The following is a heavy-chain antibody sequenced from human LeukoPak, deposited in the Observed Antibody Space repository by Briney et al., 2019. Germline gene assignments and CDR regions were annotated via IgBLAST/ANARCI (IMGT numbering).Heavy chain of an antibody. D-gene: IGHD5-12*01. CDR2: ISAYNGNT. CDR3: ARDFLYSGYDYDWFDP. CDR1: GYTFTSYG. V-gene: IGHV1-18*01. Sequence: ASVKVSCKASGYTFTSYGISWVRQAPGQGLEWMGWISAYNGNTNYAQKLQGRVTMTTDTSTSTAYMELRSLRSDDTAVYYCARDFLYSGYDYDWFDPWGQGTLVTVSS. J-gene: IGHJ5*02.